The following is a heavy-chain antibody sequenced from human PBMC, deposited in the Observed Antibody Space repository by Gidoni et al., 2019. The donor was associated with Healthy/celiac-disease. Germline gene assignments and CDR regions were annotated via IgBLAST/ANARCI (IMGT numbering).Heavy chain of an antibody. D-gene: IGHD6-19*01. CDR1: GGSISSGSYY. CDR2: IYTSGST. CDR3: ASRTVAGKGEFDY. V-gene: IGHV4-61*02. Sequence: QVQLQESGTGLVKPSQTLSLTCTVSGGSISSGSYYWSWIRQPAGKGLEWIGRIYTSGSTNYNPSLKSRFTMSVDTSKNQFSLKLSSVTAADTAVYYCASRTVAGKGEFDYWGQGTLVTVSS. J-gene: IGHJ4*02.